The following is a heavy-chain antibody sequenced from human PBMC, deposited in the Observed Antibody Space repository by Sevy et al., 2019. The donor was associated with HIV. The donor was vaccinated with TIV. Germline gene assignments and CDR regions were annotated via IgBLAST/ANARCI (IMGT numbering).Heavy chain of an antibody. Sequence: GGSLRLSCAASGFTVSSNYMSWVRQAPGKGLEWVSVIYSGGSTYYADSVKCRFTISRDNSKNTLYLQMNSLRAEDTAVYYCARDLSIHLYYYGMDVWCQGTTVTVSS. D-gene: IGHD2-21*01. CDR3: ARDLSIHLYYYGMDV. J-gene: IGHJ6*02. CDR2: IYSGGST. CDR1: GFTVSSNY. V-gene: IGHV3-53*01.